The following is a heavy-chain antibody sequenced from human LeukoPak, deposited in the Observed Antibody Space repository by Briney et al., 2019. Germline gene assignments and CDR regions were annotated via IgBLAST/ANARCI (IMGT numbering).Heavy chain of an antibody. Sequence: GGSLRLSCAASGFTFSSYGMHWVRQAPGKGLEWVAVIWYDGSNKYYADSVKGRFTISRDNSKNTLYQQMNSLRAEDTAVYYCARGAPDYGGNSGEIDYWGQGTLVTVSS. CDR3: ARGAPDYGGNSGEIDY. CDR2: IWYDGSNK. CDR1: GFTFSSYG. V-gene: IGHV3-33*01. D-gene: IGHD4-17*01. J-gene: IGHJ4*02.